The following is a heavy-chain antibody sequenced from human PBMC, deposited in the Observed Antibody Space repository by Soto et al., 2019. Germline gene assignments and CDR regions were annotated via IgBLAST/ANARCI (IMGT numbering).Heavy chain of an antibody. Sequence: GGSLRLSCAASGFTFSNHAMSWVRQAPGKGLEWVSAVSGGGGSSFYADSVKGRFTISRDNSKNTVSLQMSGLRVEDTALYYCVRGLLAFFDFWGQGTPVTVSS. D-gene: IGHD3-3*02. CDR2: VSGGGGSS. CDR1: GFTFSNHA. CDR3: VRGLLAFFDF. J-gene: IGHJ4*02. V-gene: IGHV3-23*01.